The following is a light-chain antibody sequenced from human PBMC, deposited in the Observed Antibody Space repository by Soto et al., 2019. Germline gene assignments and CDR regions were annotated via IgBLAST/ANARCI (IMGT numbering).Light chain of an antibody. CDR3: ASWDDSLNAVV. J-gene: IGLJ3*02. CDR2: RNS. Sequence: QSVLTQPPSASGTPEQGVTISCSGSSSNIGTNYVYWYQQFPGTAPKVVIYRNSQRPSGVPDRFLGSRSGASASLAISGLRSEDEAEYYCASWDDSLNAVVFGGGTKLTVL. CDR1: SSNIGTNY. V-gene: IGLV1-47*01.